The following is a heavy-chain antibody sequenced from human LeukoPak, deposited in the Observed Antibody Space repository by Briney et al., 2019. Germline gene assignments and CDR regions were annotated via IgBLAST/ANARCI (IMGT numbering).Heavy chain of an antibody. D-gene: IGHD3-16*02. CDR1: GYTFTSYF. CDR3: ARVQEYYDYVWGNYRPNYFDY. V-gene: IGHV1-46*01. CDR2: INPNDGTT. Sequence: GASVKISCKASGYTFTSYFIYWVRQAPGQGLECMGIINPNDGTTNSAQKFQGRVTMTRDTSTSTVHMELSSLRSEDTAVYYCARVQEYYDYVWGNYRPNYFDYWGQGTLVTVSS. J-gene: IGHJ4*02.